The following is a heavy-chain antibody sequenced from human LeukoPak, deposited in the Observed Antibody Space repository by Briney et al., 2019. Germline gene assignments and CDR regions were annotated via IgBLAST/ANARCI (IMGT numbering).Heavy chain of an antibody. D-gene: IGHD6-13*01. CDR1: GGSISSYY. V-gene: IGHV4-59*01. Sequence: PSETLSLTCTVSGGSISSYYWSWIRQPPGKGLEWIGYMYYRGNTNYDPSLKSRVTISIDTPNNQFSLKLSSVTAADTAVYYCATGVHGIAAAGDYYFDYWGQGILVTVSS. CDR3: ATGVHGIAAAGDYYFDY. CDR2: MYYRGNT. J-gene: IGHJ4*02.